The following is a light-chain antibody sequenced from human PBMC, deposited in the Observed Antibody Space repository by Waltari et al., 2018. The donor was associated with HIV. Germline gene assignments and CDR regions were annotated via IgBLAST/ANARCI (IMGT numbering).Light chain of an antibody. V-gene: IGLV2-11*01. Sequence: QSALTQPRSVSGSPGQSVTISCTGTSSAVGAYTYVPWYQQHPGKAPKFLIFDVSKRPSGVPDRFSGSKSGNTASLTISGLQAEDEAEYYCCSYGGSDTLYVFGTGTKVTVL. J-gene: IGLJ1*01. CDR1: SSAVGAYTY. CDR2: DVS. CDR3: CSYGGSDTLYV.